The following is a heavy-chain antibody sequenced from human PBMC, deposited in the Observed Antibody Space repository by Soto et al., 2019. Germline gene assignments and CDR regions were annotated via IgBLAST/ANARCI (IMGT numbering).Heavy chain of an antibody. V-gene: IGHV3-30-3*01. J-gene: IGHJ4*02. CDR1: GFTFSSYA. CDR3: ARVIQLWSDPHFDY. D-gene: IGHD5-18*01. Sequence: PGGSLRLSCAASGFTFSSYAMHWVRQAPGKGLEWVAVISYDGSNKYYADSVKGRFTNSRDNSKNTLYLQMNSLRAEDTAVYYCARVIQLWSDPHFDYWGQGTLVTVSS. CDR2: ISYDGSNK.